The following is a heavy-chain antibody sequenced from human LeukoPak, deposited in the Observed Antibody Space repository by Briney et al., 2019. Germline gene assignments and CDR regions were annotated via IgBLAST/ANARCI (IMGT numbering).Heavy chain of an antibody. D-gene: IGHD5-18*01. CDR3: ARDHPWRIQLWSEAWGLDY. CDR1: GYTFTSYD. V-gene: IGHV1-2*06. CDR2: INPNSGGT. Sequence: ASVKVSCKASGYTFTSYDINWVRQAPGQGLEWMGRINPNSGGTNYAQKFQGRVTMTRDTSISTACMELSRLRSDDTAVYYCARDHPWRIQLWSEAWGLDYWGQGTLVTVSS. J-gene: IGHJ4*02.